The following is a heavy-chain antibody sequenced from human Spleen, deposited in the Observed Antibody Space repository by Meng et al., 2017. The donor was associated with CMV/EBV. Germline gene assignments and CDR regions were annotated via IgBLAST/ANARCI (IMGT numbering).Heavy chain of an antibody. V-gene: IGHV1-2*02. CDR3: ARGGGLPLWDYFDY. Sequence: SDYRFTGYYLHWVRQAPGQGLEWMGWIHPYSGDTNYAQKFQGRVTITTDTSINTAYMELSRLRFGDTALYYCARGGGLPLWDYFDYWGQGSLVTVSS. D-gene: IGHD3-16*01. J-gene: IGHJ4*02. CDR1: DYRFTGYY. CDR2: IHPYSGDT.